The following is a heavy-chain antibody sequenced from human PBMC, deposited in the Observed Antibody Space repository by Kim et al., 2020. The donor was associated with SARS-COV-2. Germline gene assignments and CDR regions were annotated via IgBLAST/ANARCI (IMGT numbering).Heavy chain of an antibody. V-gene: IGHV3-48*02. CDR3: ASARGYSFGYYFDS. J-gene: IGHJ4*02. D-gene: IGHD5-18*01. Sequence: ANSVKGRFTNSKDNAKNSVYLQMSGLRDEDTAVYYCASARGYSFGYYFDSWGQGTRVTVSS.